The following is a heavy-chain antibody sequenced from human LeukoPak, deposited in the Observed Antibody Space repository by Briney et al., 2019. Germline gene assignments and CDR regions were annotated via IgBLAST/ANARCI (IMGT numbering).Heavy chain of an antibody. CDR1: GGSISSGSYY. CDR2: IYTSGST. Sequence: PSQTLSLTCTVSGGSISSGSYYWTWIRQPAGKGLEYIGRIYTSGSTSYNPSLKSRVTISVDTSKNQFSLKLSSVTAADTAVYYCARTALSDSSGYHDYWGQGTLVTVSS. V-gene: IGHV4-61*02. D-gene: IGHD3-22*01. CDR3: ARTALSDSSGYHDY. J-gene: IGHJ4*02.